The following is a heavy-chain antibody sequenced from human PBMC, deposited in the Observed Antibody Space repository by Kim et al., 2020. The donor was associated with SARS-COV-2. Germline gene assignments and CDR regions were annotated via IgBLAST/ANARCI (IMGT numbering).Heavy chain of an antibody. CDR3: ASQRGYTIS. V-gene: IGHV3-74*01. Sequence: SSTSYAEAVKGRFTISRDNAKNTLYLQMNSLRAEDTAVYYCASQRGYTISWGQGTLVTVSS. J-gene: IGHJ4*02. D-gene: IGHD5-18*01. CDR2: SST.